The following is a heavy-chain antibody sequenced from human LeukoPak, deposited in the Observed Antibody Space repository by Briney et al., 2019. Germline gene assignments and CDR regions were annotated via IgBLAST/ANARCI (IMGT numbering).Heavy chain of an antibody. CDR1: GGSISSSSYY. CDR2: IYYSGST. D-gene: IGHD6-19*01. V-gene: IGHV4-39*01. Sequence: ETLSLTCTVSGGSISSSSYYWGWIRRPPGKGLEWIGSIYYSGSTYYNPSLNSRVTISVDTSKNQFSLQLSSVPAAHPAVYYCARGYSSRWSSYAFDIWGQGTMATVSS. J-gene: IGHJ3*02. CDR3: ARGYSSRWSSYAFDI.